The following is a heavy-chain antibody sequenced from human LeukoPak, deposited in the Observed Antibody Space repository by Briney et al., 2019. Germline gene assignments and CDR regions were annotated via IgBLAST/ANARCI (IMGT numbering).Heavy chain of an antibody. V-gene: IGHV1-8*02. J-gene: IGHJ6*02. Sequence: GASVKVSCTASGYTFTGYYMHWVRQAPGQGLEWMGWINPNSGNTGYAQKFQGRVTMTRNTSISTAYMELSSLRSEETAVYYCARALRSGGYGMDVWGQGTTVTVSS. CDR3: ARALRSGGYGMDV. CDR1: GYTFTGYY. CDR2: INPNSGNT. D-gene: IGHD3-10*01.